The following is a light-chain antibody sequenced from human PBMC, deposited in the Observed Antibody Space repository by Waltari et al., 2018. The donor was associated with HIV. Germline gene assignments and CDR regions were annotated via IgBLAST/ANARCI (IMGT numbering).Light chain of an antibody. CDR1: QSITGW. J-gene: IGKJ4*02. V-gene: IGKV1-5*03. Sequence: DIQMTQSPSTLSAFVGDRVTITCRASQSITGWLAWYQQKPGKAPNLLIYKASDLESGVPSRFSGSGSETEFTLTINSLQPDDSATYYCQQYNDYALTFGGGTKVEIK. CDR2: KAS. CDR3: QQYNDYALT.